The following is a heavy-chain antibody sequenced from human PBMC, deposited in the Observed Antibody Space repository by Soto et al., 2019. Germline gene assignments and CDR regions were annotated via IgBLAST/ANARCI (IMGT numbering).Heavy chain of an antibody. CDR1: GLTFSTYV. J-gene: IGHJ4*02. CDR2: INGRSNYI. CDR3: AREDGIVGTTSAFDY. V-gene: IGHV3-21*01. Sequence: GGSLRLSCAASGLTFSTYVRNWVRQTPGKGLEWVSSINGRSNYIYYADSVKGRFTISRDNAKNSLYLQMNSLRAEDTAVYYCAREDGIVGTTSAFDYWGQGTLVTVSS. D-gene: IGHD1-26*01.